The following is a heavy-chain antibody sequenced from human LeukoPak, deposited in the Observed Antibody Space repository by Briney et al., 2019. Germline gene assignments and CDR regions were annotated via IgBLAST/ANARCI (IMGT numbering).Heavy chain of an antibody. CDR1: GYTFTSYG. D-gene: IGHD1-26*01. CDR2: ISAYNGNT. CDR3: ARVAGRRGSYGRLLSGFDP. V-gene: IGHV1-18*01. Sequence: ASVKVSCKASGYTFTSYGISWVRQAPGQGLEWMGWISAYNGNTNYAQKLQGRVTMTTDTSTSTAYMELRSLRSDDTAVYYCARVAGRRGSYGRLLSGFDPWGQGTLVTVSS. J-gene: IGHJ5*02.